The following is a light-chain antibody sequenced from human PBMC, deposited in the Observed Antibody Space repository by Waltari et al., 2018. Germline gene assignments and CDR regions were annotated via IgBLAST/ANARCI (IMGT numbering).Light chain of an antibody. Sequence: DIQMTQSPSPLSASVGDSVTITCRASQSFSNRLAWYQQKPGKAPKLLIYKTSTLESSVPSRFSGSGSGTEFTLTISSLQPDDFASYYCQQYDSNPLTFGGGTKVEV. CDR3: QQYDSNPLT. CDR1: QSFSNR. CDR2: KTS. J-gene: IGKJ4*01. V-gene: IGKV1-5*03.